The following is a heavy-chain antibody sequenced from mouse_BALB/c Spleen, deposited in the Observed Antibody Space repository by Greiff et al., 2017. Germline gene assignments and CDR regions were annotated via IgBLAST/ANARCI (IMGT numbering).Heavy chain of an antibody. CDR1: GFTFSSYT. CDR3: ARQGGYSPYFDY. V-gene: IGHV5-12-2*01. Sequence: EVKLVESGGGLVQPGGSLELSCAASGFTFSSYTMSWVRQTPEKRLEWVAYISNGGGSTYYPDTVKGRFTISRDNAKNTLYLQMSSLKSEDTAMYYCARQGGYSPYFDYWGQGTTLTVSS. CDR2: ISNGGGST. J-gene: IGHJ2*01. D-gene: IGHD2-3*01.